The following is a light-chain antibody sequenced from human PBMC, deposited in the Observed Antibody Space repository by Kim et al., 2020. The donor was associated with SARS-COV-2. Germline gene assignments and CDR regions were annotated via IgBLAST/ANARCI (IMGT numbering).Light chain of an antibody. CDR2: AAS. Sequence: DIQMTQSPSAMSASIGDRVTITCRASQDINNFLVWFQQKPGKVPQRLIYAASSLQSGVPSRFSGSGSGTDFTLTISSLQPEDFATYYCLQHHSYPYTFGQGTKLEI. V-gene: IGKV1-17*03. J-gene: IGKJ2*01. CDR1: QDINNF. CDR3: LQHHSYPYT.